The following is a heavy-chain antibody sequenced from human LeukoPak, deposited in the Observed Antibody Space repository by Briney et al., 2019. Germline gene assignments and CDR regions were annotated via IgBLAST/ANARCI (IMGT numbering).Heavy chain of an antibody. Sequence: PSETLSLTCTVSGGSISNCDYYWGWIRQPPGKGLEWIGSFYYSWSTYYKPSLKSRLTISVDTSNNQCSRRLTSVTAADTAVYYCARRRNGVPYFFDYWGQGTLVTVSS. CDR1: GGSISNCDYY. V-gene: IGHV4-39*01. CDR2: FYYSWST. J-gene: IGHJ4*02. D-gene: IGHD1-1*01. CDR3: ARRRNGVPYFFDY.